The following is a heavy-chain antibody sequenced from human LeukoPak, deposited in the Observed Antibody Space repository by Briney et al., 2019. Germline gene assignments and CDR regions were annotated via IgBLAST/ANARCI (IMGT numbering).Heavy chain of an antibody. D-gene: IGHD6-13*01. J-gene: IGHJ5*02. V-gene: IGHV1-69*13. CDR3: ARARRDQYSSSWYNWFDP. CDR2: IIPIFGTA. CDR1: GGTFSSYA. Sequence: SVKVSCKASGGTFSSYAISWVRQASGQGLEWMGGIIPIFGTANYAQKFQGRVTITADESTSTAYMELSSLRSEDTAVYYCARARRDQYSSSWYNWFDPWGQGTLVTVSS.